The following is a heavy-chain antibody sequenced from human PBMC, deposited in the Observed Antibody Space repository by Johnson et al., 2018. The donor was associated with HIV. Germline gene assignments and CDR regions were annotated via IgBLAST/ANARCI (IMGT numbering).Heavy chain of an antibody. D-gene: IGHD3-3*01. CDR3: ARGQGFWAFDI. CDR2: ITCNSRGI. J-gene: IGHJ3*02. V-gene: IGHV3-48*04. Sequence: VQLVESGGGLVQPGGSLRLSCAASGFTFSSYAMSWVRQAPGKGLEWVSTITCNSRGIGYAGSVKGRFTISRDNARRSLHLQMNSLRPEDTAVYYCARGQGFWAFDIWGQGTMVTVSS. CDR1: GFTFSSYA.